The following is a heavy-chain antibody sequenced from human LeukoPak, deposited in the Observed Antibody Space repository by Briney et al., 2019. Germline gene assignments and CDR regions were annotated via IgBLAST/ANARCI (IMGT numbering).Heavy chain of an antibody. CDR2: IYPGDSDT. CDR3: ARRYNNYDTVTGHYRGYYFDY. V-gene: IGHV5-51*01. Sequence: GESLKISCKGFGYSFTSYWIGWERQMPGKGLEWMGIIYPGDSDTGYSPSFQGQVTISADKSISTAYLQWSSLKASDTAMYYCARRYNNYDTVTGHYRGYYFDYWGQGTLVTVSS. CDR1: GYSFTSYW. J-gene: IGHJ4*02. D-gene: IGHD3-9*01.